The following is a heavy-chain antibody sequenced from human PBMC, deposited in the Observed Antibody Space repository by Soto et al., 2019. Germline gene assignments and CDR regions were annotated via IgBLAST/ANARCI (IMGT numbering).Heavy chain of an antibody. D-gene: IGHD6-19*01. CDR2: INPSGGST. J-gene: IGHJ5*02. V-gene: IGHV1-46*01. Sequence: QVQLVQSGAEVKKPGASVKVSCKASGYTFTSYCMHWVRQAPGQGLEWMGIINPSGGSTRYAQKFQGRVTMTRDTSTSTVYMEPSSLRSEDTAVYYCARDGTVPGTWAVWFDPWGQGTLVTVSS. CDR3: ARDGTVPGTWAVWFDP. CDR1: GYTFTSYC.